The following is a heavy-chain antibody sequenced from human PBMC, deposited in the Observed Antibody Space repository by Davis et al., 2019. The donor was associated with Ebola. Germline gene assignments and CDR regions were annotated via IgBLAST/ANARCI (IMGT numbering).Heavy chain of an antibody. V-gene: IGHV3-30*02. D-gene: IGHD6-6*01. CDR3: AKGGGLIAARRAPFDY. CDR1: GFTFSNYG. CDR2: IRYDGSNK. Sequence: GESLKISCAASGFTFSNYGMHWVRQAPGKGLEWVAFIRYDGSNKYYADSVKGRFTISRDNSKNTLYLQMNSLRAEDTAVYYCAKGGGLIAARRAPFDYWGQGTLVTVSS. J-gene: IGHJ4*02.